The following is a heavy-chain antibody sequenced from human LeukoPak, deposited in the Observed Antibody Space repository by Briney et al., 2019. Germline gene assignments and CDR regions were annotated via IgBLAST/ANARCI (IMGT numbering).Heavy chain of an antibody. D-gene: IGHD3-22*01. V-gene: IGHV1-2*06. CDR3: AREQYYYDSSGSGFDY. J-gene: IGHJ4*02. Sequence: ASVEVSCKASGYTFTGYYMHWVRQAPGQGLEWMGRINPNSGGTNYAQKFQGRVTMTRDTSISTAYMELSRLRSDDTAVYYCAREQYYYDSSGSGFDYWGQGTLVTVSS. CDR1: GYTFTGYY. CDR2: INPNSGGT.